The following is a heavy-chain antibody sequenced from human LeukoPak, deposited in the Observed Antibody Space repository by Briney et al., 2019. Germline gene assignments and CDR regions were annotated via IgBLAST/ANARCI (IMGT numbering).Heavy chain of an antibody. CDR1: GFTFSSYW. Sequence: GGSLRLSCAASGFTFSSYWMHWVRQAREKGLVWVSHIKSDGSNTNYADSVKGRFTISRDNAKSTLYLQMNSLRVEDTAVYYCARGAPYGGNSSWGQGTLVTVSS. CDR2: IKSDGSNT. V-gene: IGHV3-74*01. CDR3: ARGAPYGGNSS. J-gene: IGHJ4*02. D-gene: IGHD4-23*01.